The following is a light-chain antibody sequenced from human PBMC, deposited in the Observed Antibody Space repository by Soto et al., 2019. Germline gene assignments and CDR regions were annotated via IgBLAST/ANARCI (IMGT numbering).Light chain of an antibody. CDR3: QQGDTSPGT. Sequence: EIVFTQSPGTLSLSPGERATLSCRASQSVSRRYLAWCQQKPGQAPRLLIYGASRRATGIPDRCSSSEAGPDCTRTISRLESEDVEVDYCQQGDTSPGTFGQGTKVDNK. CDR1: QSVSRRY. CDR2: GAS. J-gene: IGKJ1*01. V-gene: IGKV3-20*01.